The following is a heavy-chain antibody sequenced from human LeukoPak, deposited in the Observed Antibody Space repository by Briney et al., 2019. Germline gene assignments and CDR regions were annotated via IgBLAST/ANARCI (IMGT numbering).Heavy chain of an antibody. CDR3: AASLVAAGTLDY. D-gene: IGHD6-13*01. CDR1: GYTLSELS. Sequence: GASVKVSCKVSGYTLSELSMHWVRQAPGKGLECMGGFDPEDGEAIYAQKFQGRVTMTEDTSTDTVYMELSSLRSEDTAIYYCAASLVAAGTLDYWGQGTVVTVSS. CDR2: FDPEDGEA. J-gene: IGHJ4*02. V-gene: IGHV1-24*01.